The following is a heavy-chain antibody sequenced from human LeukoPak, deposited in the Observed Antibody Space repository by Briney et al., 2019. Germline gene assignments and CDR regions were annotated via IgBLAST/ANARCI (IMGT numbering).Heavy chain of an antibody. CDR3: AKVVPEYTGFDY. D-gene: IGHD6-6*01. V-gene: IGHV3-23*01. CDR1: GFTFSTYG. J-gene: IGHJ4*02. CDR2: ISGSGGST. Sequence: GGSLRLSCAATGFTFSTYGMHWVRQAPGKGLEWVSAISGSGGSTYYADSVKGRFTISRDNSKNTLYLQMNSLRAEDTAVYYCAKVVPEYTGFDYWGQGTLVTVSS.